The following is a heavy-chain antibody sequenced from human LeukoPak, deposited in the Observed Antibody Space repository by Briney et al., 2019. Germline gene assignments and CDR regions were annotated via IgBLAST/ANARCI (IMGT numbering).Heavy chain of an antibody. D-gene: IGHD3-10*01. V-gene: IGHV1-46*01. CDR1: GYTFTGYY. Sequence: ASVKVSCKASGYTFTGYYIHWVRQAPGQGLEWMGIINPSDGTTSYAQKFRGRVTLTRDTSTSTAYMELRSLRSDDTAVYYCARAKSGEDYYFDYWGQGTLVTVSS. CDR2: INPSDGTT. J-gene: IGHJ4*02. CDR3: ARAKSGEDYYFDY.